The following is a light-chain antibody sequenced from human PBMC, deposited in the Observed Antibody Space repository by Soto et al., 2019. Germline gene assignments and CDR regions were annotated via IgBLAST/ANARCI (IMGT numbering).Light chain of an antibody. CDR2: EAS. CDR1: QSISSW. V-gene: IGKV1-5*03. J-gene: IGKJ1*01. Sequence: DIQMTQSPSTLSASVGDRVTITCRASQSISSWLAWYQQKPGIAPKLLIYEASTLNSGVPSRFSGSGSGTEFTLTISSLQPDDFATYYCQQYTGNSRTFGQATKVEIK. CDR3: QQYTGNSRT.